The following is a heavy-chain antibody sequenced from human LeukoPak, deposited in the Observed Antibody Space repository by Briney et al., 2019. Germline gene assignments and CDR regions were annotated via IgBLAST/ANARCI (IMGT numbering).Heavy chain of an antibody. D-gene: IGHD1-26*01. Sequence: KPSETLSLTCTVSGGSISSYYWSWIRQPPGKGLEWIGYIYYSGSTNYNPSLKSRVTISVDTSKNQFSLKLSSVTAADTAVYYCATSALHYIVGATNLPPMAAFDIWGQGTMVTVSS. CDR2: IYYSGST. CDR3: ATSALHYIVGATNLPPMAAFDI. V-gene: IGHV4-59*01. CDR1: GGSISSYY. J-gene: IGHJ3*02.